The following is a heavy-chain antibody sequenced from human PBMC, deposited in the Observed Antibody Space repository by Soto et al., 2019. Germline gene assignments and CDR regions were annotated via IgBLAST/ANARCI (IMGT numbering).Heavy chain of an antibody. J-gene: IGHJ5*01. Sequence: PGXSLVLAGATSGGTFNIYGMHGVRQAPFKGLERVAFIQYDGGDKYYADSVKGRFTISRDNSKNTLYLQMNSLGADDTAVYYCAREDSTTTPGEFAFWGQGTLVTVSS. V-gene: IGHV3-33*05. CDR1: GGTFNIYG. CDR3: AREDSTTTPGEFAF. D-gene: IGHD2-2*01. CDR2: IQYDGGDK.